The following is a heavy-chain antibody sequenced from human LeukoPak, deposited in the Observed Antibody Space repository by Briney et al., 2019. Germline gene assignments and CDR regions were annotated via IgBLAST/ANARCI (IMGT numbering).Heavy chain of an antibody. J-gene: IGHJ4*02. D-gene: IGHD5-12*01. V-gene: IGHV3-74*01. CDR3: ARLREGRYSGYDY. Sequence: GGSLRLSCAASGFTFSSYWMHWVRQAPGKGLVWVSRISSDGRSTSYADSVKGRFTISRDNAKNTLYPQVNSLRAEDTAVYSCARLREGRYSGYDYWGQGTLVTVSS. CDR1: GFTFSSYW. CDR2: ISSDGRST.